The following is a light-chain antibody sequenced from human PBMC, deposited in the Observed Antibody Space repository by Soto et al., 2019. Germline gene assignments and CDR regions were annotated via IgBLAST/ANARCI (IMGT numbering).Light chain of an antibody. CDR3: HQYCSSPPKLT. CDR2: GAS. Sequence: EIVLTQSPGTLSLSPGERATLSCRASQSVSSSYLAWYQQKPGQAPRLLIYGASSRATGIPYRFSGSGSGTDFTLTISRLEPEAVAVYYCHQYCSSPPKLTFGGGTKVEIK. CDR1: QSVSSSY. J-gene: IGKJ4*01. V-gene: IGKV3-20*01.